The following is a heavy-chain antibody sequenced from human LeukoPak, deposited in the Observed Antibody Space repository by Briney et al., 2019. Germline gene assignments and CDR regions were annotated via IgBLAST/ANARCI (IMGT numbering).Heavy chain of an antibody. CDR3: AKVGGYSGYDYNYYFDY. Sequence: GGSLRLSCAASGFTFSSYAMSWVRQAPGKGLEWVSAISGSGGSTYYADSVKGRFTISRDNSKNTLYLQMNSLRAEDTAVYYCAKVGGYSGYDYNYYFDYWGQGTLVTVS. CDR2: ISGSGGST. V-gene: IGHV3-23*01. D-gene: IGHD5-12*01. J-gene: IGHJ4*02. CDR1: GFTFSSYA.